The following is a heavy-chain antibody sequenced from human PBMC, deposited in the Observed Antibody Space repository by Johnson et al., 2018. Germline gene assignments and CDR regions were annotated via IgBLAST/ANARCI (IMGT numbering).Heavy chain of an antibody. D-gene: IGHD5-18*01. CDR3: AKSGYNYGNPNFWNAFDV. CDR1: GLIFSNFA. Sequence: VQLVQSGGGLVQPGGSLRLSCAASGLIFSNFAMSWVRQAPGKGLEWVSRISDGGSSTDYADSVRGRFTISRDNSKNPLYLQMNSLRAGDTAVYYCAKSGYNYGNPNFWNAFDVWGQGTMVIASS. CDR2: ISDGGSST. J-gene: IGHJ3*01. V-gene: IGHV3-23*04.